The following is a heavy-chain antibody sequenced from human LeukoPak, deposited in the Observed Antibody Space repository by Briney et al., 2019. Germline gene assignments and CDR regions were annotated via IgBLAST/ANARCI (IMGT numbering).Heavy chain of an antibody. Sequence: PSETLSLTCTVSGASISSRSHYWGWIRQPPGKGLEWIADMYYSGSTHYNMAFRSRVTMSVDTSRNQFSLKLASVTAADTAMYYCARIAGGGWFDPWGQGTLVTVSS. V-gene: IGHV4-39*01. CDR1: GASISSRSHY. CDR2: MYYSGST. J-gene: IGHJ5*02. D-gene: IGHD6-13*01. CDR3: ARIAGGGWFDP.